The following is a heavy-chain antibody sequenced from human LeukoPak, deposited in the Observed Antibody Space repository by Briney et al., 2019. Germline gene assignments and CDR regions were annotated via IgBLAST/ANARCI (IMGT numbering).Heavy chain of an antibody. V-gene: IGHV3-21*04. J-gene: IGHJ4*02. CDR1: GFTFSSYS. Sequence: GGSLRLSCAASGFTFSSYSMNWVRQAPGKGLEWVSSISSSSSYIYYADSVKGRFTISRDNAKNSLYLQMNSLRAEDTAVYYCAREAQGIAAAGTLDYWGQGTLVTVSS. CDR3: AREAQGIAAAGTLDY. D-gene: IGHD6-13*01. CDR2: ISSSSSYI.